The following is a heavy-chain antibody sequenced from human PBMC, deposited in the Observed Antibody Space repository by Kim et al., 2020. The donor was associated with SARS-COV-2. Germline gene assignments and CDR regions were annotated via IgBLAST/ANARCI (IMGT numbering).Heavy chain of an antibody. D-gene: IGHD3-16*01. Sequence: GGSLRLSCAASGFTFSNYAMSWVRQAPGKGLEWVSAVSGSGGTKYYADSVKGRFTISRDNSKNTLYLQMNSLRAEDTAVYYCAKVAVWGIRRFEDWGQGTLGTVAS. J-gene: IGHJ4*02. CDR1: GFTFSNYA. CDR2: VSGSGGTK. V-gene: IGHV3-23*01. CDR3: AKVAVWGIRRFED.